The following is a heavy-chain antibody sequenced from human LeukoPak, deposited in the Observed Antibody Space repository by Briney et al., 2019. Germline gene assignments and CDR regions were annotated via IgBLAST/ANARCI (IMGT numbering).Heavy chain of an antibody. V-gene: IGHV3-48*03. CDR1: GFTISSYE. D-gene: IGHD2-8*01. CDR3: ARDSRLIGDWFDP. CDR2: ISHSGTTM. Sequence: GGSLRLSCTASGFTISSYEMSWVRQAPAKGPEWLSYISHSGTTMTYADSVKGRFTVSRDNAKNSLYLQMNSLRVEDTAVYYCARDSRLIGDWFDPWGQGTLVTVSS. J-gene: IGHJ5*02.